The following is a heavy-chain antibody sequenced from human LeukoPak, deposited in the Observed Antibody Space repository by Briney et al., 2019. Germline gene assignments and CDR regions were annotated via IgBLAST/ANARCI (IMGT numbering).Heavy chain of an antibody. Sequence: GGSLRLSCAASGFTFSSYAMHWVRQAPGKGLEWVTIISYDGSNKYYADSVKGRFTISRDNSKNTLYLQMNSLRTEDTAVYYCARGDKQLVFNRNKGGFDPWGQGTLVTVSS. CDR3: ARGDKQLVFNRNKGGFDP. V-gene: IGHV3-30*04. CDR2: ISYDGSNK. J-gene: IGHJ5*02. D-gene: IGHD6-13*01. CDR1: GFTFSSYA.